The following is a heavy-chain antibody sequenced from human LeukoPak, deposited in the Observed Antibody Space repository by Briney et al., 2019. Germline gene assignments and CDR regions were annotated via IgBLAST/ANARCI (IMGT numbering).Heavy chain of an antibody. CDR2: IYYSGST. CDR3: ARRQGFAFDI. J-gene: IGHJ3*02. CDR1: GGSISSYY. V-gene: IGHV4-59*08. Sequence: SETLSLTCTVSGGSISSYYWSWIRQPPGKGLEWIGYIYYSGSTNYNPSLKSRVTISVDTSKNQFSLKLSSVTAADTAVYYCARRQGFAFDIWGQGTMVTVSS.